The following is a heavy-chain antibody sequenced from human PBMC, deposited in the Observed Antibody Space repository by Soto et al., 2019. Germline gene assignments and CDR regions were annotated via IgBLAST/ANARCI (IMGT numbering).Heavy chain of an antibody. CDR1: GGTFSSYA. Sequence: QVQLVQSGAEVKKPGSSVKVSCKASGGTFSSYAISWVRQAPGQGLEWTGGIIPIFGTANYAQKFQGRVTITADECTSTAYMELGSLRSEDTAVYYCARALVRAHRSYYYYGMDVWGQGTTVTVSS. D-gene: IGHD3-10*01. J-gene: IGHJ6*02. CDR3: ARALVRAHRSYYYYGMDV. V-gene: IGHV1-69*01. CDR2: IIPIFGTA.